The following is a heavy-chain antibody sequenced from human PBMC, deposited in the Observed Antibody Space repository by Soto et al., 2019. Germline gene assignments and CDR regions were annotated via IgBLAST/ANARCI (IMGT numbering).Heavy chain of an antibody. V-gene: IGHV4-34*01. D-gene: IGHD2-2*01. CDR3: ARGGTSLSEQGSWWFDP. Sequence: PSETLSLTCAVYGGSFSGYYWSWIRQPPGKGLEWIGEINHSGSTNYNPSLKSRVTISVDTSKNQFSLKLSSVTAADTAVYYCARGGTSLSEQGSWWFDPWGQGTLVTVSS. J-gene: IGHJ5*02. CDR2: INHSGST. CDR1: GGSFSGYY.